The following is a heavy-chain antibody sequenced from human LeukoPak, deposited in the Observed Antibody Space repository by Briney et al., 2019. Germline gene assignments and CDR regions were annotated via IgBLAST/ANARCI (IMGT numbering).Heavy chain of an antibody. J-gene: IGHJ4*02. Sequence: ASVKVSCKASGYTFTGYYMHWVRQAPGQGLEWMVWINPNNGGTNYARKFHGRVTMTRDTSISTLYMELSSLRSDDTAVYYCARAYCSAGDCYEFDYWGQGTLVTVSS. CDR2: INPNNGGT. V-gene: IGHV1-2*02. CDR3: ARAYCSAGDCYEFDY. CDR1: GYTFTGYY. D-gene: IGHD2-15*01.